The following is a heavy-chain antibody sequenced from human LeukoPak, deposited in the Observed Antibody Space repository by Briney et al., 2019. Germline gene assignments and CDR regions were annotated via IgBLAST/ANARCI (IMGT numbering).Heavy chain of an antibody. Sequence: VGSLRLSCAASGFTFSDYYMSWIRQAPGKGLEWVSYISSSGSTIYYADSVKGRFTISRDNAKNSLYLQMNSLRAEDTAVYYCARDNCSGGSCYNPWGQGTLVTVSS. CDR1: GFTFSDYY. V-gene: IGHV3-11*01. CDR2: ISSSGSTI. J-gene: IGHJ5*02. CDR3: ARDNCSGGSCYNP. D-gene: IGHD2-15*01.